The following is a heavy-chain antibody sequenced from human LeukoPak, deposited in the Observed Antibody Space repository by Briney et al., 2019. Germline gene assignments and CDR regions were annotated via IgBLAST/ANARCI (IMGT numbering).Heavy chain of an antibody. CDR2: TNPHSGQT. J-gene: IGHJ4*02. Sequence: GASVKVSCKASGYTFTTYDINWVRQVPGQGLEWMGWTNPHSGQTGYVLKFQGRVTMTRDTSISTAYMELSSLTSEDTAVYYCAREGIAVAGIDYWGQGTLVTVSS. D-gene: IGHD6-19*01. CDR1: GYTFTTYD. CDR3: AREGIAVAGIDY. V-gene: IGHV1-8*01.